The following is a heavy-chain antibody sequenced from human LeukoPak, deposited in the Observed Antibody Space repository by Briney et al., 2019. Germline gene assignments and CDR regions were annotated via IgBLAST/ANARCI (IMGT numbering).Heavy chain of an antibody. CDR2: IYYSGST. V-gene: IGHV4-31*03. CDR1: GGSISSGGYY. J-gene: IGHJ4*02. D-gene: IGHD2-2*01. Sequence: SETLSPTCTVSGGSISSGGYYWSWIRQHPGKGLEWIGYIYYSGSTYYNPSLKSRVTISVDTSKNQFSLKLSSVTAADAAVYYCARVITEYQLHYFDYWGQGTLVTVSS. CDR3: ARVITEYQLHYFDY.